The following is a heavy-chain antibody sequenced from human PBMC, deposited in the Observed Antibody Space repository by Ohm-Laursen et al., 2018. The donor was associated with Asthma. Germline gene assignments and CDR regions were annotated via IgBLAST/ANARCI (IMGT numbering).Heavy chain of an antibody. V-gene: IGHV3-23*01. D-gene: IGHD3-3*01. J-gene: IGHJ4*02. CDR2: ISANGGAT. CDR1: GYTFSRYS. CDR3: TKEDFGSSYFDH. Sequence: SLRLSCTAPGYTFSRYSIHWVRQIPGKGLEWVAAISANGGATYYADSVRGRFTVSRDNSKNTLFLQMHSLRAEDTAVYYCTKEDFGSSYFDHWGQGALVTVSP.